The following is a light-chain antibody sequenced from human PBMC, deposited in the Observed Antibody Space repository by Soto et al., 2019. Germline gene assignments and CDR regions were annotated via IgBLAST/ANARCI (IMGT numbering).Light chain of an antibody. V-gene: IGLV1-40*01. CDR3: QAYDYSLTAFV. Sequence: QPVLTQPPSVSGAPGQRVTISCTGNNSKLGAGYDVHWYQQLPGAAPKLVIFGNRNRPSGVPERFSGSKSGTSASLAITGLQAEDEADYYCQAYDYSLTAFVFGGGTKVTVL. CDR2: GNR. CDR1: NSKLGAGYD. J-gene: IGLJ3*02.